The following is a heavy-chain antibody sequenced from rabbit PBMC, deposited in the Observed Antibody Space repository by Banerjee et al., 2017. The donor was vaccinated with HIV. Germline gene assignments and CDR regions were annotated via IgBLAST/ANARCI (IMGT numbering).Heavy chain of an antibody. V-gene: IGHV1S40*01. Sequence: QSLEESGGDLVKPGTSLTLTCKSSGLGFSNSYWICWVRQAPGKGLEWIACIYAGINANIYYASWAKGRFTISRTSSTTVTLQMTSLTAADTATYFCARNHDDYGDWSFNLWGPGTLVTVS. CDR3: ARNHDDYGDWSFNL. CDR1: GLGFSNSYW. CDR2: IYAGINANI. J-gene: IGHJ4*01. D-gene: IGHD2-1*01.